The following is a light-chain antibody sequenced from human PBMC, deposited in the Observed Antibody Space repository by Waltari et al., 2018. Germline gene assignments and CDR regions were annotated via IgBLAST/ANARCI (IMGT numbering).Light chain of an antibody. V-gene: IGLV2-14*03. Sequence: QSALTQPASVSGSPGQSITISCTGTSSDVGGYNYVSWYQQHPGKAPKRMIYDVSNRPSGVSNRFSGSKSGNTASLTISGLQAEDEADYYCSSYTSSSTYVFGIGTKVTVL. J-gene: IGLJ1*01. CDR1: SSDVGGYNY. CDR3: SSYTSSSTYV. CDR2: DVS.